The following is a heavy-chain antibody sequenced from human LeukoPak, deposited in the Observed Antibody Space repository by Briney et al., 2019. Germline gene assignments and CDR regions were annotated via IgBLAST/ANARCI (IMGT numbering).Heavy chain of an antibody. CDR2: ISYDGSNK. CDR3: ARDNVPGITYYFDY. CDR1: GFTFSSYA. D-gene: IGHD6-6*01. V-gene: IGHV3-30-3*01. J-gene: IGHJ4*02. Sequence: HSGGSLRLSCAASGFTFSSYAMHWVRQAPGKGLEWVAVISYDGSNKYYADSVKGRFTISRDNSKNTLYLQMNSLRAEDTAVYYCARDNVPGITYYFDYWGQGTLVTVSS.